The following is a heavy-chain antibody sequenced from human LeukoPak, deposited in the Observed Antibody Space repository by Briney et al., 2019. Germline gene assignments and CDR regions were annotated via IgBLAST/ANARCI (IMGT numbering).Heavy chain of an antibody. Sequence: QPGRSLRLSCAASGFTFSSYAMHWVRQAPGKGLEWVAVISYDGSNKYYADSVKGRFTISRDNSKNTLYLQMNSLRAEDTAVYYCARDFGPPQLYDRSFGYFDYWGQGTLVTVSS. D-gene: IGHD3-22*01. CDR1: GFTFSSYA. CDR3: ARDFGPPQLYDRSFGYFDY. J-gene: IGHJ4*02. V-gene: IGHV3-30-3*01. CDR2: ISYDGSNK.